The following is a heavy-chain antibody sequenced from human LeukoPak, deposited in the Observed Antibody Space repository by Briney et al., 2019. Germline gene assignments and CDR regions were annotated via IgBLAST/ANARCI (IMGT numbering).Heavy chain of an antibody. CDR1: GFTFSSYA. Sequence: GSLRLSCAASGFTFSSYAMHWVRQAPGKGLEWVAAISYDGSNKYYADSVKGRFTISRDNSKNTLYLQMNSLRAEDTAVYYCARESSGYYVFDYWGQGTLVTVSS. V-gene: IGHV3-30-3*01. CDR3: ARESSGYYVFDY. D-gene: IGHD3-22*01. J-gene: IGHJ4*02. CDR2: ISYDGSNK.